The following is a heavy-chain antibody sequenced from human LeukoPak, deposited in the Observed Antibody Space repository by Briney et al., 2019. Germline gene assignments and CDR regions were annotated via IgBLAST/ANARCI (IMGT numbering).Heavy chain of an antibody. CDR2: IYYSGST. Sequence: SETLSLTCTASGVSISSYYWSWVRQPPGKGLEWIGYIYYSGSTNYNPSLKSRVTISVDTSKNQFSLKLSSVTAADTAVYYCARVPPYDILTGSDYYGMDVWGKGTTVTVSS. D-gene: IGHD3-9*01. CDR1: GVSISSYY. CDR3: ARVPPYDILTGSDYYGMDV. J-gene: IGHJ6*04. V-gene: IGHV4-59*01.